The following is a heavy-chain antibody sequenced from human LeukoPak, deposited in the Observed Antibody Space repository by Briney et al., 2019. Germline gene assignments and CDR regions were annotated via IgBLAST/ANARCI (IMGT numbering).Heavy chain of an antibody. V-gene: IGHV4-4*07. Sequence: PSETLSLTCTVSGGSISSYYWSWIRQPAGKGLEWIGRIYTSGSTNYNPSLKSRVTMSVDTSKNQFSLKLSSVTAADTAVYYCARPLKHYGSGSYYLAYWGQGTLVTVSS. CDR3: ARPLKHYGSGSYYLAY. J-gene: IGHJ4*02. D-gene: IGHD3-10*01. CDR1: GGSISSYY. CDR2: IYTSGST.